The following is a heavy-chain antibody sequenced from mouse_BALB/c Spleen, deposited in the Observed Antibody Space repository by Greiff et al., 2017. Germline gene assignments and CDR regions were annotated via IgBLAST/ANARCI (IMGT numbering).Heavy chain of an antibody. Sequence: QVQLKESGAELMKPGASVKISCKATGYTFSSYWIEWVKQRPGHGLEWIGEILPGSGSTNYNEKFKGKATFTADTSSNTAYMQLSSLTSEDSAVYYCARSGKYGNYVWYFDVWGAGTTVTVSS. CDR3: ARSGKYGNYVWYFDV. D-gene: IGHD2-10*02. V-gene: IGHV1-9*01. CDR2: ILPGSGST. J-gene: IGHJ1*01. CDR1: GYTFSSYW.